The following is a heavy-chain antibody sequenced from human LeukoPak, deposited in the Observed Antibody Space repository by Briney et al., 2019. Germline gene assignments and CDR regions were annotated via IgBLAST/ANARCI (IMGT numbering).Heavy chain of an antibody. CDR2: IIPIFGTA. CDR3: ARDNYAGANWFDP. V-gene: IGHV1-69*05. Sequence: SVKVSCKASGGTFSSYAISWVRQAPGQGLEWMGGIIPIFGTANYAQKFQGRVTITTDESTSTAYMELSSLRSEDTAAYYCARDNYAGANWFDPWGQGTLVTVSS. J-gene: IGHJ5*02. D-gene: IGHD1-7*01. CDR1: GGTFSSYA.